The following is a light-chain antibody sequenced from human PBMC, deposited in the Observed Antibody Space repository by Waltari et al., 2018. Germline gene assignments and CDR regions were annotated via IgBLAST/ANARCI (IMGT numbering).Light chain of an antibody. CDR2: KTS. CDR3: LQHYTYPWT. CDR1: QDITSY. J-gene: IGKJ1*01. V-gene: IGKV1-9*01. Sequence: DIQMTQSPSSLSASVGDTVTTTCRPSQDITSYLNWFQQRPGRAPRLLVFKTSTLESGVPSRFSGSQSGPEFTLTISGLQPEDFGTYYCLQHYTYPWTFGQGTKVEV.